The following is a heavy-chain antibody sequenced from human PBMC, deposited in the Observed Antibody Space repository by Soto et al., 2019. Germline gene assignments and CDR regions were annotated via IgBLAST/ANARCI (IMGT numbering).Heavy chain of an antibody. CDR2: IIPMFGTA. CDR1: GDTFSSYA. J-gene: IGHJ4*02. D-gene: IGHD3-22*01. V-gene: IGHV1-69*01. Sequence: QVQLVQSGAEVKKPGSSVKVSCKASGDTFSSYAINWVRQAPGQGLEWMGGIIPMFGTANYAQKFKVRVTLTAAESTSTVYMELSSLRSEDTAVYYCARVAPADYYDSSGYYSPLDYWGQGTLVTVSS. CDR3: ARVAPADYYDSSGYYSPLDY.